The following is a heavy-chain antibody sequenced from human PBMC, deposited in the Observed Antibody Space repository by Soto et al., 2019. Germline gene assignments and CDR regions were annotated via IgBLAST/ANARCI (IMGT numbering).Heavy chain of an antibody. CDR2: ISYDGSHI. V-gene: IGHV3-30*18. J-gene: IGHJ2*01. CDR3: AKERVHWYFDL. CDR1: GFTFNTYG. Sequence: QVQLVESGGGPVQPGRSLRLSCAASGFTFNTYGMHWIRQAPGKGLEWVAVISYDGSHIYYADSVKGRFNISRDNSKNTLDLQMNSLRVEDTAMYYCAKERVHWYFDLWGHGTLVTVSS.